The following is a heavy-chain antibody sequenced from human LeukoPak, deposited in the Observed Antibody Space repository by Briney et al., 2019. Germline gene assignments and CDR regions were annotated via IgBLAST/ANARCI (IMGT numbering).Heavy chain of an antibody. J-gene: IGHJ3*02. CDR1: GGSISSSSYY. CDR2: IYYSGST. Sequence: SETLSLTCTVSGGSISSSSYYWGWIRQPPGKGLEWIGSIYYSGSTYYNPSLRSRVTISVDTSKNQFSLKLSSVTAADTAVYYCARWLRNYGYDAFDIWGQGTMVTVSS. D-gene: IGHD4-17*01. V-gene: IGHV4-39*01. CDR3: ARWLRNYGYDAFDI.